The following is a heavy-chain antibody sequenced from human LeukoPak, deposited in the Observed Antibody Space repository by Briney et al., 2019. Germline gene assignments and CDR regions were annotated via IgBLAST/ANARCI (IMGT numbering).Heavy chain of an antibody. CDR2: IIPIFGTA. D-gene: IGHD5-24*01. J-gene: IGHJ4*02. Sequence: SVKVSCTASGGTFGSYAISWVRQAPGQGLEWMGGIIPIFGTANYAQKFQGRVTITADESTSTAYMELSSLRSEDTAVYYCARGDGYRALVVDWGQGTLVTVSS. V-gene: IGHV1-69*13. CDR1: GGTFGSYA. CDR3: ARGDGYRALVVD.